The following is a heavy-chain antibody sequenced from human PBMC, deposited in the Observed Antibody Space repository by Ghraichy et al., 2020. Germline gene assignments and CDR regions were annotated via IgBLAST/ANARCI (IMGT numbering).Heavy chain of an antibody. Sequence: ASVKVSCKASGYTFTSYGISWVRQAPGQGLEWMGWISAYNGDTNYAQKLQGRVTMTTDTSTSTAYMELRSLRSDDTAVYYCARDTNPIFGVVILGHMDVWGKGTTVTVSS. CDR2: ISAYNGDT. D-gene: IGHD3-3*01. J-gene: IGHJ6*03. CDR3: ARDTNPIFGVVILGHMDV. V-gene: IGHV1-18*01. CDR1: GYTFTSYG.